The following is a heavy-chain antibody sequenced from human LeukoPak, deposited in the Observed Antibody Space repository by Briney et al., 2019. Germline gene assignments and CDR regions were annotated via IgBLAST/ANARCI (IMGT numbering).Heavy chain of an antibody. CDR3: AKGTGRGYSYGYSQYFDY. J-gene: IGHJ4*02. D-gene: IGHD5-18*01. V-gene: IGHV3-30*02. Sequence: GGSLRLSCAASGFTFSSYGMHWVRQAPGKGLEWVAFIRYDGSNKYYADSVKGRFTISRDNSKNTLYLQMNGLRAEDTAVYYCAKGTGRGYSYGYSQYFDYWGQGTLVTVSS. CDR1: GFTFSSYG. CDR2: IRYDGSNK.